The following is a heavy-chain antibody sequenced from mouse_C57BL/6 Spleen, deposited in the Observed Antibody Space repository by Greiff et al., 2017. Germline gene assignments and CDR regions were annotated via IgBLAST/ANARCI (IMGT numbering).Heavy chain of an antibody. V-gene: IGHV1-54*01. CDR1: GYAFTNYL. D-gene: IGHD2-14*01. CDR2: INPGSGGT. J-gene: IGHJ1*03. CDR3: ARGAGTRYFDV. Sequence: LQESGAELVRPGTSVKVSCKASGYAFTNYLIEWVKQRPGQGLEWIGVINPGSGGTNYNEKFKGKATLTADKSSSTAYMQLSSLTSEDSAVYFCARGAGTRYFDVWGTGTTVTVSS.